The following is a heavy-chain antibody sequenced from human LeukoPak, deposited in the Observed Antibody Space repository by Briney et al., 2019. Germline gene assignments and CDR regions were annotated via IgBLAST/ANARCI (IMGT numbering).Heavy chain of an antibody. CDR3: ARDLKYQLLLGWFDP. CDR2: INPNNGAT. J-gene: IGHJ5*02. V-gene: IGHV1-2*06. D-gene: IGHD2-21*01. Sequence: GASVKVSCKASGYNFNGHYINWVRQAPGQRIVWMGRINPNNGATNYAQKFQGRVTVTRDTSISIVYMELRRLRSDDTAVYYCARDLKYQLLLGWFDPWGQGSLVTVSS. CDR1: GYNFNGHY.